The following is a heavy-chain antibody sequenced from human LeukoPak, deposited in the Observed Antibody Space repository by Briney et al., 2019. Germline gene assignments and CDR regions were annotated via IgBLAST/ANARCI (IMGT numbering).Heavy chain of an antibody. CDR3: ARDRGDSSSWPYYYYYYYMDV. J-gene: IGHJ6*03. Sequence: GGSLRLSCAASGFTFSNYVIHWVRQAPGKGLEWVAVISYDGSNKYYADSVKGRFTISRDNAKNSLYLQMNSLRAEDTAVYYCARDRGDSSSWPYYYYYYYMDVWGKGTTVTISS. CDR2: ISYDGSNK. V-gene: IGHV3-30*04. D-gene: IGHD6-13*01. CDR1: GFTFSNYV.